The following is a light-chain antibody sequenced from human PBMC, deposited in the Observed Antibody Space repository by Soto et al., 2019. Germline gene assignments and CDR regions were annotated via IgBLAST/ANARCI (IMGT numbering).Light chain of an antibody. CDR1: QSVSSN. CDR3: HQYYNWPYT. Sequence: EIVMTQSPATLSVSPGKRATLSCRASQSVSSNLAWYQQKPGQAPRLLIYGASTRATSIPARFSGSGSGTEFTLTISSLQSEDFAVYYCHQYYNWPYTFGQGTNLEIK. V-gene: IGKV3-15*01. CDR2: GAS. J-gene: IGKJ2*01.